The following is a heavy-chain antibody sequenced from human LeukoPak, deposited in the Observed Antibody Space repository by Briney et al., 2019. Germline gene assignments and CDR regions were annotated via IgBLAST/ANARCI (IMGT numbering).Heavy chain of an antibody. CDR1: GFTFSSYA. Sequence: GRSLRLSCAASGFTFSSYAMHWVRQAPGKGLEWVAVISYDGSNKYYADSVKGRFTISRDNSKNTLYLQMNSLRAEDTAVYYCAGVGYYDSSGYLDAFDIWGQGTMVTVSS. J-gene: IGHJ3*02. V-gene: IGHV3-30-3*01. CDR2: ISYDGSNK. CDR3: AGVGYYDSSGYLDAFDI. D-gene: IGHD3-22*01.